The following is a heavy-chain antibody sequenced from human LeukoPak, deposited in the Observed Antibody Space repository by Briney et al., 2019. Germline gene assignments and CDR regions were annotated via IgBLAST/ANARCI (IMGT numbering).Heavy chain of an antibody. D-gene: IGHD3-22*01. J-gene: IGHJ4*02. V-gene: IGHV3-9*01. CDR1: GFTFGDYA. CDR3: AKGREDYYDSSGYYSFDY. Sequence: GGSLRLSCAASGFTFGDYAMHWVRQAPGKGLEWVSGISWNSGSIGYADSVKGRFTISRDNAKNSLYLQMNSLRAEDTALYYCAKGREDYYDSSGYYSFDYWGQGTLVTVSS. CDR2: ISWNSGSI.